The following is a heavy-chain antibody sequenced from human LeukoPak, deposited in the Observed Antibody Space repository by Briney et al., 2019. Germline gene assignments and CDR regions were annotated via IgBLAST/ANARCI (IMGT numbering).Heavy chain of an antibody. CDR1: GFTFSSHG. J-gene: IGHJ4*02. Sequence: PGGSLRLSCAASGFTFSSHGMSWVRQAPGKGLEWVSTISGSGDNTYYADSVKGRFTISRDNSKNTLYLQMNSLRAEDTAVYYCARVTYGSGTYGAFDYWGQGTLATVSS. D-gene: IGHD3-10*01. CDR2: ISGSGDNT. V-gene: IGHV3-23*01. CDR3: ARVTYGSGTYGAFDY.